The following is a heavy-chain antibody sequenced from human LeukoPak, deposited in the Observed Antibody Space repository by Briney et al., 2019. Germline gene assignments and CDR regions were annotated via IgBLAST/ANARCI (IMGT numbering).Heavy chain of an antibody. V-gene: IGHV4-4*07. CDR1: GGSISSYY. J-gene: IGHJ6*02. Sequence: PSETLSLTCTVSGGSISSYYWSWIRQPAGKGLEWIGRIYTSGSTNYNPSLKSRVTMSVDTSKNQFSLKLSSVTAADTAVYYCAREQMGCSTSCYGYYGMDVWGQGTTVTVSS. CDR3: AREQMGCSTSCYGYYGMDV. D-gene: IGHD2-2*01. CDR2: IYTSGST.